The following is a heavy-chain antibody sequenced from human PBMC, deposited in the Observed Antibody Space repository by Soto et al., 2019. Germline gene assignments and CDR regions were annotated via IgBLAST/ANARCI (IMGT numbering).Heavy chain of an antibody. D-gene: IGHD3-10*01. J-gene: IGHJ4*02. CDR1: GGSISSTTYY. CDR2: ISYSGSP. Sequence: GKPSETLSLTCTVSGGSISSTTYYWGWIRQPPGKGLEWIGTISYSGSPYYNSSLKSRVTISVDTSRNQFSLKLTSVTAADTAVYYCARHGDRKYYFDFWGQGTLVTVSS. CDR3: ARHGDRKYYFDF. V-gene: IGHV4-39*01.